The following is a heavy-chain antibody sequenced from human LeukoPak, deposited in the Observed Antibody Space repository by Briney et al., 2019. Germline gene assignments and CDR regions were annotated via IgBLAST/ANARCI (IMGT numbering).Heavy chain of an antibody. J-gene: IGHJ5*02. V-gene: IGHV3-9*01. Sequence: GGSLRLSCAASGVTFCDYAMHWGRHAPGEGLEWVSGISWNSGSIGYADSVKGRFTISRDNAKNSLYLQMNSLRAEDTALYYCAKGGIGDTWGQGTLVSVSS. D-gene: IGHD6-13*01. CDR1: GVTFCDYA. CDR2: ISWNSGSI. CDR3: AKGGIGDT.